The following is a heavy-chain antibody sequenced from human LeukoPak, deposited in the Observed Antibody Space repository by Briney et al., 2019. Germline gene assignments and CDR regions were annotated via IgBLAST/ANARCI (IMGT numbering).Heavy chain of an antibody. J-gene: IGHJ4*02. CDR2: IYHNESP. D-gene: IGHD3-22*01. V-gene: IGHV4-38-2*02. CDR3: ATDRSVTMIVDY. CDR1: GYSISSGYF. Sequence: PSETLSLTCTISGYSISSGYFWGWIRQPPGKGLEWIGSIYHNESPYYNPSLKSRVTISVDTSKNQFSLKLTSVTAADTAVYYCATDRSVTMIVDYRGQGTLVTVSS.